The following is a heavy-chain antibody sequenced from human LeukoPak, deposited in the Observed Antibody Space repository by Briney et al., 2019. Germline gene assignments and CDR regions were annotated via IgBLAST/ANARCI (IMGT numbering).Heavy chain of an antibody. CDR2: ISSSSSTI. V-gene: IGHV3-48*04. J-gene: IGHJ6*03. CDR1: GFTFSSYS. CDR3: AREPSQPRYYYYYMDV. Sequence: GGSLRLSCAASGFTFSSYSMNWVRQAPGKGLEWVSYISSSSSTIYYADSVKGRFTISRDNAKNSLYLQMNSLRAEDTAVYYCAREPSQPRYYYYYMDVWGKGTTVTVSS.